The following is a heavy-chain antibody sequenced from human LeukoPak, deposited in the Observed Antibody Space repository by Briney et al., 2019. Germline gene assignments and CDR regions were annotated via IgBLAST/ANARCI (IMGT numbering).Heavy chain of an antibody. V-gene: IGHV1-18*01. CDR1: GYTFTSYG. CDR3: GPCSRTPLYYYGLDV. Sequence: EASVKVSCKASGYTFTSYGISWVRQAPGQGLEWMGWISAYNGNTNYAQKLQGRVTMTTDTSTSTAYMELRSLRSDDTAVYYCGPCSRTPLYYYGLDVWGQGTTVTVSS. D-gene: IGHD2-2*01. J-gene: IGHJ6*02. CDR2: ISAYNGNT.